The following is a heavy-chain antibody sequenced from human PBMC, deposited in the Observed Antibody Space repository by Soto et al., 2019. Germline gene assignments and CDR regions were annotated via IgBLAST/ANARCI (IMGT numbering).Heavy chain of an antibody. CDR2: IYYSGST. D-gene: IGHD3-3*01. Sequence: SETLSLTCTVSGGSISSYYWSWIRQPPGKGLEWIGYIYYSGSTNYNPSLKSRVTISVDTSKNQFSLKLSSVTAADTAVYYCARGSSLLRFLEWLLVPGMDVWGQGTTVTVSS. CDR1: GGSISSYY. CDR3: ARGSSLLRFLEWLLVPGMDV. V-gene: IGHV4-59*12. J-gene: IGHJ6*02.